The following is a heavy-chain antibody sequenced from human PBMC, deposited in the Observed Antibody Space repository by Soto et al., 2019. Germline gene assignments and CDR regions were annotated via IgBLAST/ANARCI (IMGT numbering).Heavy chain of an antibody. CDR2: ISAYNGNT. Sequence: ASVKVSCKASGYTFTSYGSSWVRQAPGQGLEWMGWISAYNGNTNYAQKLQGRVTMTTDTSTSTAYMELRSLRSDDTAVYYCAKSNYGGDDYLQYRLAVSAQRTTVPVSS. CDR1: GYTFTSYG. D-gene: IGHD2-21*02. CDR3: AKSNYGGDDYLQYRLAV. J-gene: IGHJ6*02. V-gene: IGHV1-18*04.